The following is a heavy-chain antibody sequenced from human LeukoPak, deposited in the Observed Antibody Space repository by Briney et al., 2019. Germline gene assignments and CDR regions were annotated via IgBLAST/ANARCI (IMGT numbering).Heavy chain of an antibody. CDR3: AREETSGGFDY. CDR2: INPNSGGT. J-gene: IGHJ4*02. D-gene: IGHD3-10*01. CDR1: GYTFTGYY. V-gene: IGHV1-2*06. Sequence: ASVKVSCKASGYTFTGYYMQWVRQAPGQGLEWMGRINPNSGGTNYAQKFQGRVTMTRDTSISTAYMELSRLRSDDTAVYYCAREETSGGFDYWGQGTLVTVSS.